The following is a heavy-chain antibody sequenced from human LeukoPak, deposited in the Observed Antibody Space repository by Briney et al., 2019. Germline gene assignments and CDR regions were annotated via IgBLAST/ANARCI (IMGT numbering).Heavy chain of an antibody. J-gene: IGHJ5*02. Sequence: SETLSLTCTVSGGSISSYYWSWIRQPPGKGLEWIGSVYHTGSTYYNPSLKSRVTISVDTSKNQFSLKLSSVTAADTAVYYCARDGVGVGSYRMYNWFDPWGPGTLVTASS. CDR1: GGSISSYY. V-gene: IGHV4-59*01. D-gene: IGHD1-26*01. CDR3: ARDGVGVGSYRMYNWFDP. CDR2: VYHTGST.